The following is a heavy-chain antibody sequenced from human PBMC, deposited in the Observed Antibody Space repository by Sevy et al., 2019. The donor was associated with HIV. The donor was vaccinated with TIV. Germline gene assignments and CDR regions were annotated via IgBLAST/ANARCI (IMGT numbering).Heavy chain of an antibody. V-gene: IGHV3-7*04. CDR3: ARGDYYDRGGFYIDAFDV. D-gene: IGHD3-22*01. Sequence: GGSLRLSCAASGFTFSRYWMSWVRQAPGKGLEWVGNVKEDGSEQYYGDSVKGRFTISRDNAKNSLFLQMKSLRAEDTAVYYCARGDYYDRGGFYIDAFDVWGQGTMVTVSS. CDR1: GFTFSRYW. J-gene: IGHJ3*01. CDR2: VKEDGSEQ.